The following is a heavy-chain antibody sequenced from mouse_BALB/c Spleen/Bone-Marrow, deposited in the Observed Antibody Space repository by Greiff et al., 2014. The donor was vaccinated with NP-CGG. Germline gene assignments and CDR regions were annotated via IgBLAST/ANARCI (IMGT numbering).Heavy chain of an antibody. CDR2: IYPGSGST. Sequence: LQQPGSELVRPGASVKLSCKASGYTFTSYWMRWVKQRHGQGLEWIGNIYPGSGSTNYDEKFKSKGTLTVDTSSSTAYMHLSSLTSEDSAVYYCTREGWLRYFDYWGQGTTLTVSS. CDR1: GYTFTSYW. V-gene: IGHV1S22*01. J-gene: IGHJ2*01. D-gene: IGHD2-2*01. CDR3: TREGWLRYFDY.